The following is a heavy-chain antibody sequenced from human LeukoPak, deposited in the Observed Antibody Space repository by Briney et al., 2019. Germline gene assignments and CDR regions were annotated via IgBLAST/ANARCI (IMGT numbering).Heavy chain of an antibody. CDR2: MNPNSGNT. D-gene: IGHD3-10*01. J-gene: IGHJ6*03. Sequence: ASVKLSCKTSGDTFTTYAIIWVRQATGQGLEWMGWMNPNSGNTGYAQKFQGRVTITRNTSISTAYMELSSLRSEDTAVYYCATSALGYYYYMDVWGKGTTVTVSS. CDR3: ATSALGYYYYMDV. CDR1: GDTFTTYA. V-gene: IGHV1-8*01.